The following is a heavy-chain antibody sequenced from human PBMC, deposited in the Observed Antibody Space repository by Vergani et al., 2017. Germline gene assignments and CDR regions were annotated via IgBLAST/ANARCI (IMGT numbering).Heavy chain of an antibody. D-gene: IGHD3-10*01. CDR3: GRVADFYGLGSRLLDL. J-gene: IGHJ5*02. V-gene: IGHV4-59*11. CDR2: IHYSENT. CDR1: FDSIRNLY. Sequence: QVQLQESGPGLVKSSETLSLTCSVSFDSIRNLYCNWIRQPPGKGLEWIGSIHYSENTNYNPSLKSRVTISVDTSKNQFSLTLTSVTAADTAVYYCGRVADFYGLGSRLLDLWGQGILVTVSS.